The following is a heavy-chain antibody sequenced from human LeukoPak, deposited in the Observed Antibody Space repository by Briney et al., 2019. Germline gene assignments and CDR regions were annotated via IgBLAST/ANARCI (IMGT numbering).Heavy chain of an antibody. J-gene: IGHJ5*02. V-gene: IGHV4-59*01. CDR3: ASSYYYDSSGYLGWFDP. Sequence: PSETLSPTCTVSGGSISSYYWSWIRQPPGKGLEWIGYIYYSGSTNYNPSLKSRVTISVDTSKNQFSLKLSSVTAADTAVYYCASSYYYDSSGYLGWFDPWGQGTLVTVSS. CDR1: GGSISSYY. D-gene: IGHD3-22*01. CDR2: IYYSGST.